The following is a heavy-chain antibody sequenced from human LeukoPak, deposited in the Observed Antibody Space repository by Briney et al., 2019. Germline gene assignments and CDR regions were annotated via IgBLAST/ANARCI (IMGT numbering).Heavy chain of an antibody. Sequence: SETLSLTCTVSGASIRSYYWSWIRQPPGKGLEWIGYIYTSGSTNYNPSLKSRVTISVDTSKNQFSLKLSSVTAADTAVYYCARLSAIFGVAILDYWGQGTLVTVSS. V-gene: IGHV4-4*09. CDR3: ARLSAIFGVAILDY. D-gene: IGHD3-3*01. J-gene: IGHJ4*02. CDR2: IYTSGST. CDR1: GASIRSYY.